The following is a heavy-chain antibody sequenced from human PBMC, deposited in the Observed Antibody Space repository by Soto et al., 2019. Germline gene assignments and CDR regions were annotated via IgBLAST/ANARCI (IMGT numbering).Heavy chain of an antibody. V-gene: IGHV4-59*08. J-gene: IGHJ4*02. CDR1: GGSISSYY. CDR2: IYYSGST. Sequence: QVQLQESGPGLVKPSETLSLTCTVSGGSISSYYWSWIRQPPGKGLEWIGYIYYSGSTNYNPSLKSRVTRSVDTSKNQFPLKLSSVTAADTAVYYCARAGGVWFGDAFDYWGQGTLVTVSS. CDR3: ARAGGVWFGDAFDY. D-gene: IGHD3-10*01.